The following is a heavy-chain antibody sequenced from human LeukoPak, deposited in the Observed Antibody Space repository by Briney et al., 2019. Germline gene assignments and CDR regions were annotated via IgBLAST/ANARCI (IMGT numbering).Heavy chain of an antibody. Sequence: PGGSLRLPCAASGFIFSSYAMSWVRQAPGKGLEWVSATSSSGGSTYYADSVKGRFTISRDNSKNTLSLQMNSLRAEDTAVYYCAKKGGDPLRSFDYWGQGTLVTVSS. J-gene: IGHJ4*02. D-gene: IGHD2-21*02. CDR1: GFIFSSYA. CDR2: TSSSGGST. V-gene: IGHV3-23*01. CDR3: AKKGGDPLRSFDY.